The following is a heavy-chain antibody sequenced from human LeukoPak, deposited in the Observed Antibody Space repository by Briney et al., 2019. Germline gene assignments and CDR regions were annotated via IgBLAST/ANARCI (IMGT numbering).Heavy chain of an antibody. J-gene: IGHJ4*02. V-gene: IGHV3-21*01. D-gene: IGHD1-26*01. CDR2: ISSSSYI. Sequence: GGSLRLSCAASGFTFSSYSTNWVRQAPGKGLEWVSSISSSSYIYYADSVKGRFTISRDNAKNSLYLQMNSLRAEDTAVYYCAGGLSGSYFYFDYWGQGTLVTVSS. CDR1: GFTFSSYS. CDR3: AGGLSGSYFYFDY.